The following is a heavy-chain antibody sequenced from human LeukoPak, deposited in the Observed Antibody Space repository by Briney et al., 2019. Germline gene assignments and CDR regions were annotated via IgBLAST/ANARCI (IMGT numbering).Heavy chain of an antibody. CDR2: INHSGST. CDR3: ARDESDFSKVAY. J-gene: IGHJ4*02. D-gene: IGHD4-11*01. CDR1: GGSFSGYY. Sequence: SETLSLTCAVYGGSFSGYYWIWIRQPPGKGLEWIGEINHSGSTNYNPSLKSRVTISVDTSKNQFSLKVSSVTAADTAVYYCARDESDFSKVAYWGQGTLVIVSS. V-gene: IGHV4-34*01.